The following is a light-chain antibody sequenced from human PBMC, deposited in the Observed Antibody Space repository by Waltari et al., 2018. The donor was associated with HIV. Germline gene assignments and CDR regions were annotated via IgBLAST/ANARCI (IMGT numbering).Light chain of an antibody. J-gene: IGKJ4*01. Sequence: DIVMTKSPDSLAVSLGEGAPINGKSSRGVLYNSNNNNYLAWYQQKPGQHPKLLIYWASTRESGVPDRCSGSGSGTDFTLTISSLQAEDVAVYYCQQYYSTPLTFGGGTKVEIK. CDR3: QQYYSTPLT. V-gene: IGKV4-1*01. CDR2: WAS. CDR1: RGVLYNSNNNNY.